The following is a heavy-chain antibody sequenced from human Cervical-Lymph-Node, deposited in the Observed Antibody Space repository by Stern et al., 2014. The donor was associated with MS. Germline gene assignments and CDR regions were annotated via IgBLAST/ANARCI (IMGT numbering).Heavy chain of an antibody. CDR3: ARVNTRWLQAFDF. CDR2: ISTYSGDT. D-gene: IGHD5-24*01. V-gene: IGHV1-18*01. Sequence: DQLVESGAEVKKPGASVKLSCKASGYSFINYGLSWLRQAPGQGPEWMGWISTYSGDTNLAQKFHGRVSMTRDTSTSTAYMDLRSLRSDDTAMYYCARVNTRWLQAFDFWGQGTLVTVSS. CDR1: GYSFINYG. J-gene: IGHJ4*02.